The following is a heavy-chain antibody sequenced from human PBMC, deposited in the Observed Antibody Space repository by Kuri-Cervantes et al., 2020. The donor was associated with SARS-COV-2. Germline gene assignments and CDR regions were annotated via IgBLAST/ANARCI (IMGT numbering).Heavy chain of an antibody. J-gene: IGHJ6*02. CDR3: TTGDYDFWSGYWGIYYYYYGMDV. CDR1: GFTFSSYS. CDR2: IKSKTDGGTT. D-gene: IGHD3-3*01. V-gene: IGHV3-15*01. Sequence: GESLKISCAASGFTFSSYSMNWVRQAPGKGLEWVGRIKSKTDGGTTDYAAPVKGRFTISRDDSKNTLYLQMNSLKTEDTAVYYCTTGDYDFWSGYWGIYYYYYGMDVWGQGTTVTVSS.